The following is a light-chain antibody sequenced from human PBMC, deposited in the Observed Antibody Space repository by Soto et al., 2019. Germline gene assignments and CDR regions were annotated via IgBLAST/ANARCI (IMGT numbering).Light chain of an antibody. CDR3: QQYESYSPLN. CDR1: QSIRSW. J-gene: IGKJ4*01. V-gene: IGKV1-5*01. CDR2: DAY. Sequence: DIQMTHSPSILSASVVDRVTITCRASQSIRSWLAWYQQKPGKAPKLLIYDAYSLESGVPSRFSGRRSGTESTLTIAGLQPEDFATYYCQQYESYSPLNFGGGTKVDIK.